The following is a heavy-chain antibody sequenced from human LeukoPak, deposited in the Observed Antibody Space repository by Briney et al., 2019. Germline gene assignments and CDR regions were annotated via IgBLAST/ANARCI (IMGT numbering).Heavy chain of an antibody. D-gene: IGHD3-22*01. J-gene: IGHJ3*02. CDR2: INPNSGGT. CDR3: AREGYDLDAFDI. V-gene: IGHV1-2*04. CDR1: GYTFTGYY. Sequence: ASVKVSYKASGYTFTGYYMHWVRQAPGQGLEWMGWINPNSGGTNYAQTFQGWVTMTRDTSISTAYMELRLRSDDTAIYYCAREGYDLDAFDIWGQGTMVTVSS.